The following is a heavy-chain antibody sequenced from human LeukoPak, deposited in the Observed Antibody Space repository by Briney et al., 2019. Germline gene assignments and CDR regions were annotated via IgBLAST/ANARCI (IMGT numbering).Heavy chain of an antibody. J-gene: IGHJ5*02. CDR3: ARDGDSSGWYRWFDP. D-gene: IGHD6-19*01. CDR1: GGSISSSNW. CDR2: IYYSGST. V-gene: IGHV4-4*02. Sequence: PSETLSLTCAVSGGSISSSNWWSWVRQPPGKGLECIGYIYYSGSTNYNPSLKSRVTISVDTSKNQFSLKLSSVTAADTAVYYCARDGDSSGWYRWFDPWGQGTLVTVSS.